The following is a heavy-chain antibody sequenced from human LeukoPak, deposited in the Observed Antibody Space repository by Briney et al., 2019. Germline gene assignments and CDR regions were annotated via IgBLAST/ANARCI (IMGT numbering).Heavy chain of an antibody. V-gene: IGHV1-46*01. CDR1: GYTFTGYY. Sequence: GASVKVSCKTSGYTFTGYYMHWVRQAPGQGLEWMGIINPSGGSTSYAQKFQGRVTMTRDTSTSTVYMELSSLRSEDTAVYYCARENYYYDSSGRFANDYWGQGTLVTVSS. CDR2: INPSGGST. D-gene: IGHD3-22*01. CDR3: ARENYYYDSSGRFANDY. J-gene: IGHJ4*02.